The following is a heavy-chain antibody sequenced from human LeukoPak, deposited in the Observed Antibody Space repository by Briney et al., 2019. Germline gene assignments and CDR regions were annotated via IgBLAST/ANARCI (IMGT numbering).Heavy chain of an antibody. Sequence: GESLKISCKGSGYSFTSYWIGWVRQMLGKGLEWMGIIYPGDSDTRYSPSFQGQVTISADKSISTAYLQWSSLKASDTAMYYCASRRGICSSTSCHPDYWGQGTLVTVSS. J-gene: IGHJ4*02. CDR1: GYSFTSYW. V-gene: IGHV5-51*01. D-gene: IGHD2-2*01. CDR2: IYPGDSDT. CDR3: ASRRGICSSTSCHPDY.